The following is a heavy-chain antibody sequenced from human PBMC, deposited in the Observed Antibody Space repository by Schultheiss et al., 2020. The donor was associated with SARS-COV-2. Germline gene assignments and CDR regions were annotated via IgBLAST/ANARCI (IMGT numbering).Heavy chain of an antibody. CDR2: ISGSGGST. J-gene: IGHJ4*02. V-gene: IGHV3-23*01. CDR1: GFTFSSYA. D-gene: IGHD2-15*01. Sequence: GGSLRLSCAASGFTFSSYAMSWVRQAPGKGLEWVSAISGSGGSTYYADSVKGRFTISRDNAKNSLYLQMNSLRAEDTALYYCARLSVVVVAAEHLDYWGQGTLVTVSS. CDR3: ARLSVVVVAAEHLDY.